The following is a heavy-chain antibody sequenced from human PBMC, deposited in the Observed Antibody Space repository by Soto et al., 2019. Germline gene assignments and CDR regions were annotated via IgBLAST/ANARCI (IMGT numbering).Heavy chain of an antibody. Sequence: QVQLVQSGAEVKKPGSSVKVSCKASGGTFSSYAISWVRQAPGQGLEWMGGIIPIFGTANYAQKFQGRVKITADGSTSTGYMELSSLRSEDTAVYYWATGPTTVTLYGMDVWGQGTTVTVSS. V-gene: IGHV1-69*12. J-gene: IGHJ6*02. CDR1: GGTFSSYA. D-gene: IGHD4-17*01. CDR2: IIPIFGTA. CDR3: ATGPTTVTLYGMDV.